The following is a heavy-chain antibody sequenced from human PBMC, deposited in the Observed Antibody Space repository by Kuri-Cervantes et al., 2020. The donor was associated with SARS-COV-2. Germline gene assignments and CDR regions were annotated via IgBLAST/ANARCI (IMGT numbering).Heavy chain of an antibody. CDR1: GCTFSSYS. D-gene: IGHD3-9*01. CDR3: ARDPGGVFLRGIMILSAHWFDT. Sequence: GESLKISCAASGCTFSSYSMNWVRQAPGKGLEWVSSISSSSSYIYYADSVKSRFTIFRDDAKNSLHLQMNSLRTEDTAVYYCARDPGGVFLRGIMILSAHWFDTWGQGTLVTVSS. V-gene: IGHV3-21*01. CDR2: ISSSSSYI. J-gene: IGHJ5*02.